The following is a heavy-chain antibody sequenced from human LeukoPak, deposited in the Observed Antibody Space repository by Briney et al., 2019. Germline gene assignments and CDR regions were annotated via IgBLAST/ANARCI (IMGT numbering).Heavy chain of an antibody. D-gene: IGHD3-22*01. CDR2: IKQDGSDK. CDR1: GFTFNTYW. Sequence: PGGSLRLSCVASGFTFNTYWMTWVRQAPGKGLEWVSMIKQDGSDKYYVDSVKGRFTISRDNAKNSLYLQMNSLRAEDTAVYYCASHYDSSSFDYWGQGTLVTVSS. V-gene: IGHV3-7*03. CDR3: ASHYDSSSFDY. J-gene: IGHJ4*02.